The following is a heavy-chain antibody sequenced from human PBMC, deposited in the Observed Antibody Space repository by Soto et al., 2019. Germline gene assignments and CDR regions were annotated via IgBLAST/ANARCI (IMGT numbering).Heavy chain of an antibody. CDR1: GFNFDDYA. Sequence: PGGSLRLSCAASGFNFDDYAMHWVRQIPGKGLEWVSRMNSDGSNKYYADSVKGRFTISRDNSKNTLYLQMNSLRAEDTAVYYCARGSNSGAFAIWGQGTMVTVSS. D-gene: IGHD4-4*01. CDR3: ARGSNSGAFAI. J-gene: IGHJ3*02. V-gene: IGHV3-33*08. CDR2: MNSDGSNK.